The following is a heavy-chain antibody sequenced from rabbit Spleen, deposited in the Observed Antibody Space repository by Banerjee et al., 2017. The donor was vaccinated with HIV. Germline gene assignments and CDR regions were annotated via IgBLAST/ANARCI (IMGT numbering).Heavy chain of an antibody. Sequence: QEQLVESGGDLVKPGASLTLTCTASGFSFSSSDYMCWVRQAPGKGLEWISCIAGSSSGFTYSATWAKGRFTCSKTSSTTVTLQMTSLTAADTATYFCARDGAGGSYFALWGPGTLVTVS. V-gene: IGHV1S45*01. CDR1: GFSFSSSDY. CDR3: ARDGAGGSYFAL. D-gene: IGHD8-1*01. CDR2: IAGSSSGFT. J-gene: IGHJ6*01.